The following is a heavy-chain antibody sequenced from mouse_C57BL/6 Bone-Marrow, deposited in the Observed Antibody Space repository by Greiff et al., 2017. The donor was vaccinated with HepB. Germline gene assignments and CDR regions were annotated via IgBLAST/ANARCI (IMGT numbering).Heavy chain of an antibody. Sequence: LVESGAELARPGASVKLSCKASGYTFTSYGISWVKQRTGQGLEWIGEIYPRSGNTYYNEKFKGKATLTADKSSSTAYMELRSLTSEDSAVYFCARSGGPYAMDYWGQGTSVTVSS. V-gene: IGHV1-81*01. CDR1: GYTFTSYG. CDR2: IYPRSGNT. J-gene: IGHJ4*01. CDR3: ARSGGPYAMDY. D-gene: IGHD3-1*01.